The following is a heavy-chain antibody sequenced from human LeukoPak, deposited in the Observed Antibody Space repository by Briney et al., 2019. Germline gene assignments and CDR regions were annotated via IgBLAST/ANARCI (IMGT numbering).Heavy chain of an antibody. V-gene: IGHV4-59*12. CDR2: IYYSGST. J-gene: IGHJ4*02. D-gene: IGHD4-17*01. CDR3: ARGAYTVTTLDY. Sequence: SETLSLTCTVSGGSISSYYWSWIRQPPGKGLEWIGYIYYSGSTNYNPSLKSRVTISVDRSKNQFSLKLSSVTAADTAVYYCARGAYTVTTLDYWGQGTLVTVSS. CDR1: GGSISSYY.